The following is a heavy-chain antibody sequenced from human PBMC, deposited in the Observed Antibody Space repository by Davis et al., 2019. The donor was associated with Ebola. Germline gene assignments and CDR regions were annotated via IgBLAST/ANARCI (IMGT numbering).Heavy chain of an antibody. D-gene: IGHD3-9*01. J-gene: IGHJ4*02. V-gene: IGHV3-21*05. CDR2: ISHTGYT. CDR3: ASGPLTALDY. Sequence: PGGSLRLSCGASGFTFTSFAMNWVRQAPGKGLAWVSYISHTGYTYYADSVKDRFTISRDNARNSVHLQMDSLGAEDTAIYYCASGPLTALDYWGQGTLVTVSS. CDR1: GFTFTSFA.